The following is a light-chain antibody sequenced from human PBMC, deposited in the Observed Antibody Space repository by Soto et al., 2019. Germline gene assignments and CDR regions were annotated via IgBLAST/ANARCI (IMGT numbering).Light chain of an antibody. CDR1: QSVTGH. J-gene: IGKJ4*01. CDR3: QQYKDWPLT. CDR2: GAS. Sequence: EIVMTQSPATLSVSPGERATLSCRASQSVTGHLAWYQQKPGQAPRLLIYGASTRATGIPARFSGSGSGTEFTLTVSSLQSEDFAVYYCQQYKDWPLTFGGGTKGDIK. V-gene: IGKV3-15*01.